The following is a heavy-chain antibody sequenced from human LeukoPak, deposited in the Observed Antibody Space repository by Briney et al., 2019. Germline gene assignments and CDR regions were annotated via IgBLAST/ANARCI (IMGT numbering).Heavy chain of an antibody. CDR1: GYTCTDYY. Sequence: ASVKLSCKASGYTCTDYYIHWVRQAPGRGPEYVGVFYPSAGTSHFPQRFRGRVTLTSDTSASTVYVEVGSLKSEDTAIYYCVRELRGGYFDFWGQGTLVTVSS. D-gene: IGHD2-21*01. V-gene: IGHV1-46*03. J-gene: IGHJ4*02. CDR2: FYPSAGTS. CDR3: VRELRGGYFDF.